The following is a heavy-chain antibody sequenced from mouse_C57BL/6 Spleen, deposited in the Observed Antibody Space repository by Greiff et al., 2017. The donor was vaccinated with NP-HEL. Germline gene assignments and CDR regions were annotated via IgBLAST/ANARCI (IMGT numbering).Heavy chain of an antibody. CDR1: GFTFSDYG. CDR2: ISSGSSTI. CDR3: ARGYTGYAMDY. Sequence: EVQVVESGGGLVKPGGSLKLSCAASGFTFSDYGMHWVRQAPEKGLEWVAYISSGSSTIYYADTVKGRFTISRDNAKNTLFLQMTSLRSEDTAMYYCARGYTGYAMDYWGQGTSVTVSS. J-gene: IGHJ4*01. V-gene: IGHV5-17*01. D-gene: IGHD5-1-1*01.